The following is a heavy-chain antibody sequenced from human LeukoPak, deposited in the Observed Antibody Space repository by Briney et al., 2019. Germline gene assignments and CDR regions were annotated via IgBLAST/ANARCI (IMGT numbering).Heavy chain of an antibody. CDR3: ARHSAGWNTPLDCAFDI. J-gene: IGHJ3*02. CDR2: IYYSGST. D-gene: IGHD1/OR15-1a*01. Sequence: SETLSLTCTVSGGSISSSSYYWGWIRQPPGKGLEWIGSIYYSGSTYYNPSLKSRVTISVDTSKNQFSLKLSSVTAADTAVYYCARHSAGWNTPLDCAFDIWGQGTMVTVSS. CDR1: GGSISSSSYY. V-gene: IGHV4-39*01.